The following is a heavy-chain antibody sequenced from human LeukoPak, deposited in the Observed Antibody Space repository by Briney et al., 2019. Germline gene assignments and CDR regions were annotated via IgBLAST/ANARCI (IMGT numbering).Heavy chain of an antibody. CDR1: GGSFRSGGFY. Sequence: PSETLSLTCTVSGGSFRSGGFYCSWILEHPGSGLEWIGYIDYSGSTYYNPSLKSRVTISVDPSKHQFSLNLSSVTAADPAVYYCARLYGDYYFDYWGQGTLVTVSS. CDR2: IDYSGST. V-gene: IGHV4-31*03. J-gene: IGHJ4*02. D-gene: IGHD4-17*01. CDR3: ARLYGDYYFDY.